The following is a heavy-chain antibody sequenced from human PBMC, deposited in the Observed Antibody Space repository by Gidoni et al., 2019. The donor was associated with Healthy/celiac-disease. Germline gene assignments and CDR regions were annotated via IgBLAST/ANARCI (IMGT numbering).Heavy chain of an antibody. V-gene: IGHV3-23*04. J-gene: IGHJ4*02. CDR3: ARNLPRMTTEGRKGDY. CDR1: GFTFSSYA. Sequence: EVQLVESGGGLVQPGGSLRLSCAASGFTFSSYAMSWVRQAPGKGLEWVSAISGSGGSTYYADSVKGRFTISRDNSKNTLYLQMNSLRAEDTAVYYCARNLPRMTTEGRKGDYWGQGTLVTVSS. D-gene: IGHD4-17*01. CDR2: ISGSGGST.